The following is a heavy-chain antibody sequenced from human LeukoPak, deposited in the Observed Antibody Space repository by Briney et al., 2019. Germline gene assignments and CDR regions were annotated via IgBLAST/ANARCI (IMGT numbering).Heavy chain of an antibody. V-gene: IGHV3-7*01. CDR1: GFTFSNYW. D-gene: IGHD6-6*01. CDR2: IKQDGSGK. CDR3: ARIGYSSSSFDY. J-gene: IGHJ4*02. Sequence: GGSLRLSCAASGFTFSNYWMSWVRQAPGKGLEWVANIKQDGSGKNYVDSLKGRFTISRDNAKNSLYLQMSSLRAEDTAVYYCARIGYSSSSFDYWGQGTLVTVSS.